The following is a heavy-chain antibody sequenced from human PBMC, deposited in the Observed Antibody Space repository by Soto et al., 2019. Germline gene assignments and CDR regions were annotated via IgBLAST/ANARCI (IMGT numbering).Heavy chain of an antibody. V-gene: IGHV3-30-3*01. J-gene: IGHJ3*02. Sequence: GESLKISCAASGFTFSSYAMHWVRQAPGKGLEWVAVISYDGSNKYYADSVKGRFTISRDNSKNTLYLQMNSLRAEDTAVYYCASLLVGCTNGVCYNIRENDAFDIWGQGTMVTVSS. CDR2: ISYDGSNK. CDR1: GFTFSSYA. D-gene: IGHD2-8*01. CDR3: ASLLVGCTNGVCYNIRENDAFDI.